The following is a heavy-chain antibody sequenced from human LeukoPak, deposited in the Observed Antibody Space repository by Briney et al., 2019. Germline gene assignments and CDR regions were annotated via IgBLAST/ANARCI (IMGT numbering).Heavy chain of an antibody. V-gene: IGHV5-51*01. CDR2: IYPGDSDT. CDR1: GYKLTNNW. CDR3: ARQSTRADAFDI. D-gene: IGHD4-11*01. Sequence: GESLKISCKISGYKLTNNWIGWVRQMPGKGLEWMGIIYPGDSDTRYSPSFQGQVTISADKSISTAYLQWSSLKASDTAMYYCARQSTRADAFDIWGQGTMVTVSS. J-gene: IGHJ3*02.